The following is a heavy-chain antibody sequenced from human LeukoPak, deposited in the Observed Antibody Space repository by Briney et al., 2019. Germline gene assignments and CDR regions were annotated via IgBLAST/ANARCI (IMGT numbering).Heavy chain of an antibody. CDR2: IFHRGGT. D-gene: IGHD2-15*01. J-gene: IGHJ4*02. CDR3: VREILYCSGGSCYRGPFDN. V-gene: IGHV4-30-4*08. Sequence: SETLSLTCTVSGGSISSSNYYWGWIRQPPGKGLEWIGYIFHRGGTSYNPSLKSRILFSVDTSQNQFSLKLNSVTAADTAVYYCVREILYCSGGSCYRGPFDNWGQGTLVTVS. CDR1: GGSISSSNYY.